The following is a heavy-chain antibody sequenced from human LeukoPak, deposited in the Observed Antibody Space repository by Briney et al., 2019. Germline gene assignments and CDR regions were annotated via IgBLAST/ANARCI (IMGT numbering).Heavy chain of an antibody. CDR3: ARGSSTSCYNCLNWFDP. D-gene: IGHD2-2*02. J-gene: IGHJ5*02. V-gene: IGHV4-4*07. Sequence: SETLSLTCTVSGGSISSYYWSWIRQPAGKGLEWIGRIYTSGSTNYNPSLKSRVTMSVDTSKNQFSLKLSSVTAADTAVYYCARGSSTSCYNCLNWFDPWGQGTLVTVSS. CDR2: IYTSGST. CDR1: GGSISSYY.